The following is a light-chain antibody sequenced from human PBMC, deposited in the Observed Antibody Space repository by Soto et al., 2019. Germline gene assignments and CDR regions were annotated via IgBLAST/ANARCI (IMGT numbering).Light chain of an antibody. Sequence: DIQMTQSPSILSASVGDRVTITCRASQSLSSWLAWYQQKPGTAPKLLIYKASSLQSGVPSRFSGSGSGTEFTLTISSLQPEDFATYYCQQYSSYPNTFGQGTQLEIK. CDR1: QSLSSW. V-gene: IGKV1-5*03. CDR2: KAS. J-gene: IGKJ2*01. CDR3: QQYSSYPNT.